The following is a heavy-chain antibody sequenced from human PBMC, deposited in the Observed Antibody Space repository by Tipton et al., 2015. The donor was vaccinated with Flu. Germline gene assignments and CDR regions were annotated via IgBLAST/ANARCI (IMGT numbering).Heavy chain of an antibody. CDR3: AKGSGTGRGLDP. V-gene: IGHV3-23*01. Sequence: SLRLSCAASGFTFSSYDMSWVRQAPGKGLEWVSAISAGGVNTYYADSVKGRITISRDNSKNTLYLQMNSLRVEDTAIYYCAKGSGTGRGLDPWGQGTLVTVSS. CDR1: GFTFSSYD. D-gene: IGHD1-26*01. CDR2: ISAGGVNT. J-gene: IGHJ5*02.